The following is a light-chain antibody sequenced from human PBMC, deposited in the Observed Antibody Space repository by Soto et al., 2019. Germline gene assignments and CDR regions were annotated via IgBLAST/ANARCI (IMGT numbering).Light chain of an antibody. CDR3: SSYTGSSTYVV. V-gene: IGLV2-14*01. Sequence: QSALTRPASVSGSPGQSITISCTGTSSDVGGYNYVSWYQQHPGKAPKLMIYDVRNRPSGVSNRFSGSKSANTASLTISGLQAEDEADYYCSSYTGSSTYVVFGGGTKVTVL. CDR1: SSDVGGYNY. J-gene: IGLJ2*01. CDR2: DVR.